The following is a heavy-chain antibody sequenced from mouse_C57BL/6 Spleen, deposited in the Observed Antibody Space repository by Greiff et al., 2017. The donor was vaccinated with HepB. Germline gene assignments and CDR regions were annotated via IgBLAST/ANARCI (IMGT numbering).Heavy chain of an antibody. CDR2: INPNNGGT. V-gene: IGHV1-26*01. Sequence: VQLQQSGPELVKPGASVKISCKASGYTFTDYYMNWVKQSHGKSLEWIGDINPNNGGTSYNQKFKGKATLTVDKSSSTAYMELRSLTSEDSAVYYCARGYHYLDYWGQGTSVTVSS. D-gene: IGHD2-2*01. J-gene: IGHJ4*01. CDR3: ARGYHYLDY. CDR1: GYTFTDYY.